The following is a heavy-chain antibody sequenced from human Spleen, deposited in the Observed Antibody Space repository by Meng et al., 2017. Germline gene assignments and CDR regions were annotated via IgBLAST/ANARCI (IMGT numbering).Heavy chain of an antibody. CDR2: IYQSGRS. D-gene: IGHD4-17*01. V-gene: IGHV4-4*02. Sequence: QVQLPESGPGRVKPSGSLSLTCDVFGGSISNEQWWSWVREPPGKGMEWIGEIYQSGRSNYNPSVKIRVSMSVDKCQTQFSLKLRAVAAADTAVYYCTTLYGDSISWGQGTLVTVSS. CDR1: GGSISNEQW. CDR3: TTLYGDSIS. J-gene: IGHJ4*02.